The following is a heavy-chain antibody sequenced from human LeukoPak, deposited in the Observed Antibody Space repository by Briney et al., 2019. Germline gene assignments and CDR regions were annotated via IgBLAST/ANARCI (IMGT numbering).Heavy chain of an antibody. CDR1: AGFPFSDYW. V-gene: IGHV3-7*03. J-gene: IGHJ4*02. CDR2: ISQDGREK. Sequence: GGSLRLSCAASAGFPFSDYWMNWVRPASGKGVEWVAIISQDGREKIYGDSVKGRLTISRDNAKSSLYLQINSLRAEDTAVYYCAGGIGWQSDYWGQGTLVTVSS. CDR3: AGGIGWQSDY. D-gene: IGHD6-19*01.